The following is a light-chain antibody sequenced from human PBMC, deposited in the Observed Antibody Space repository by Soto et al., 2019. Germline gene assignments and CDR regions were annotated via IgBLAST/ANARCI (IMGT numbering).Light chain of an antibody. CDR1: QSVGSSY. CDR2: GAS. CDR3: QQYGSSPPLT. J-gene: IGKJ4*01. Sequence: ELVLTQFPGTLSLSPGERATLSCRASQSVGSSYLAWYQQKPGQAPRLLIYGASSRATGIPDRFSGSGSGTDFTLSISRLEPEDFAVYYCQQYGSSPPLTFGGGTKVDIK. V-gene: IGKV3-20*01.